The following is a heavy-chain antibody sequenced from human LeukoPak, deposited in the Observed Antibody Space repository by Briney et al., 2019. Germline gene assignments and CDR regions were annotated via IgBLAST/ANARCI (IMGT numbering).Heavy chain of an antibody. CDR1: GGSFSGYY. V-gene: IGHV4-34*01. Sequence: SETLSLTCAVYGGSFSGYYWTCIRQPPRKGLEWIGENNDSGSINYNPTLKSRVTISVDTSKNQFSPKLTSVTDADTAVCYCARGRRWWGQGTLVTVSS. CDR3: ARGRRW. J-gene: IGHJ4*02. CDR2: NNDSGSI. D-gene: IGHD5-24*01.